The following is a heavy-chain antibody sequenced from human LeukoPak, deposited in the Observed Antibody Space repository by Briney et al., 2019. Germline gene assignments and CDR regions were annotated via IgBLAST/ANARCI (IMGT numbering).Heavy chain of an antibody. V-gene: IGHV3-7*03. D-gene: IGHD1-26*01. Sequence: PGGSLRLSCAASGFTFSSYWMSWVRQAPGKGLEWVANIKQDGSEKYYVDSVKGRFTISRDNAKNSLYLQMNSLRAEDTALYYCAKDKGQIRWELLPGYYYYGMDVWGQGTTVTVSS. CDR3: AKDKGQIRWELLPGYYYYGMDV. J-gene: IGHJ6*02. CDR2: IKQDGSEK. CDR1: GFTFSSYW.